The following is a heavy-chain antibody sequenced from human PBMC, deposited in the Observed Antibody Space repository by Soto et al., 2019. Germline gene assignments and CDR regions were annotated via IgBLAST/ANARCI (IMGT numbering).Heavy chain of an antibody. CDR1: GGSISSSSYY. J-gene: IGHJ4*02. Sequence: PSETLSLTCTVSGGSISSSSYYWGWIRQPPGKGLEWIGSIYYSGSTYYNPSLKSRVTISVDTSKNQFSLKLSSVTAADTAVYYCARHYYDILAGYYPRRYYFDYWGQGTLVTVSS. CDR2: IYYSGST. CDR3: ARHYYDILAGYYPRRYYFDY. D-gene: IGHD3-9*01. V-gene: IGHV4-39*01.